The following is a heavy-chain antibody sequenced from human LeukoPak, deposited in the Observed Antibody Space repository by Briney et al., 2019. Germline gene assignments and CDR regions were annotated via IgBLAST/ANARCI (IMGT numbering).Heavy chain of an antibody. D-gene: IGHD2-15*01. J-gene: IGHJ4*02. Sequence: GASVKVSCKASGGTFSSYAISWVRQAPRQGLEWMGRIIPIFGTANYAQKFQGRVTITTDESTSTAYMELSSLRSEDTAVYYCARDGPTWAGDCSGGSCYSPTRAPDYWGQGTLVTVSS. CDR3: ARDGPTWAGDCSGGSCYSPTRAPDY. CDR1: GGTFSSYA. CDR2: IIPIFGTA. V-gene: IGHV1-69*05.